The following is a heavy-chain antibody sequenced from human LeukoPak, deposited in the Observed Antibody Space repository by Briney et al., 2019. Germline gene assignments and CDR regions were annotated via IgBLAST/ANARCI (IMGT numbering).Heavy chain of an antibody. V-gene: IGHV3-53*01. CDR2: TYSDVNT. CDR3: ARKNDLFNAAFDI. D-gene: IGHD1-1*01. J-gene: IGHJ3*02. CDR1: GFTVSSSY. Sequence: GGSLRLSCAASGFTVSSSYMSWVRQAPGKGLQWVSITYSDVNTNYADSVKGRFTISRDTSKNTLSLQMNSLRAEDTAVYYCARKNDLFNAAFDIWGQGTVVTVPS.